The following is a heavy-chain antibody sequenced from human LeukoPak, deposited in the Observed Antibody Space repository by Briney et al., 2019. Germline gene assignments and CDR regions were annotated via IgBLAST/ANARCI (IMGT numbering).Heavy chain of an antibody. J-gene: IGHJ5*02. CDR2: IYYSGST. Sequence: PSETLSLTCTVSGGSISSGGYYWSWIRQHPGKGLEWIGYIYYSGSTYYNPSLKSRVTISVDTSKNRFSLKLSSVTAADTAVYYCARGRDYGGTHRGWFDPWGQGTLVTVSS. D-gene: IGHD4-23*01. CDR1: GGSISSGGYY. V-gene: IGHV4-31*03. CDR3: ARGRDYGGTHRGWFDP.